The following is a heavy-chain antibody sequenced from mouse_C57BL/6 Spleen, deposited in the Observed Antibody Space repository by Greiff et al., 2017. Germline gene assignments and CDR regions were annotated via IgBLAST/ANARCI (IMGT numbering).Heavy chain of an antibody. D-gene: IGHD1-1*01. CDR2: IYPGSGNT. CDR3: ASTGVVANFDY. CDR1: GYTFTDYY. J-gene: IGHJ2*01. Sequence: VKLMESGAELVRPGASVKLSCKASGYTFTDYYINWVKQRPGQGLEWIARIYPGSGNTYYNEKFKGKATLTAEKSSSTAYMQLSSLTSEDSAVYFCASTGVVANFDYWGQGTTLTVSS. V-gene: IGHV1-76*01.